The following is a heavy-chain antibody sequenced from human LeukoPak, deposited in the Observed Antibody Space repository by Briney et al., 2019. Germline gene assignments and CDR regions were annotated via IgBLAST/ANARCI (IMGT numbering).Heavy chain of an antibody. CDR3: ARWGVKVSFDY. CDR2: IDPSDSFN. J-gene: IGHJ4*02. CDR1: GYSFTSYW. Sequence: GESLRISCKGSGYSFTSYWISWVRQMPGKGLEWMGRIDPSDSFNNYRPSLQGHVTISVDKSISTAYLQWSSLKASDTATYYCARWGVKVSFDYWGQGTLVTVSS. V-gene: IGHV5-10-1*01. D-gene: IGHD3-16*01.